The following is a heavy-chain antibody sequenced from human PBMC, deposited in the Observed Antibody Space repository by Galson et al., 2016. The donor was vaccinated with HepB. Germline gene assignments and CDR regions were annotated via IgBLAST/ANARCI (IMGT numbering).Heavy chain of an antibody. CDR2: IHSDGSST. Sequence: SLRLSCAASGLTFSSYWMHWVRQAPGKGLVWVSRIHSDGSSTSYADSVKGRFTISRDNAKNTLYLQMNSLRAEDTAVYYCARGPSRSVTGTTGPINFDYWGQGTLVTVSS. CDR3: ARGPSRSVTGTTGPINFDY. V-gene: IGHV3-74*01. CDR1: GLTFSSYW. D-gene: IGHD1-20*01. J-gene: IGHJ4*02.